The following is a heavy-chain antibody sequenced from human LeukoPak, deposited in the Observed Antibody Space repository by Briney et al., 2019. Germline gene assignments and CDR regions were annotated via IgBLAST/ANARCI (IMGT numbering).Heavy chain of an antibody. CDR2: ISYDGSNK. V-gene: IGHV3-30*18. D-gene: IGHD2-2*01. CDR3: AKVYCTSSSCPYKYYYYGMDV. J-gene: IGHJ6*02. Sequence: GGSLRLSCTASGFTFSSYGMHWVRQAPGKGLEWVAVISYDGSNKYYADSVKGRFTISRDNSKNTLYLQMNSLRAEDTAVYYCAKVYCTSSSCPYKYYYYGMDVWGQGTTVTVSS. CDR1: GFTFSSYG.